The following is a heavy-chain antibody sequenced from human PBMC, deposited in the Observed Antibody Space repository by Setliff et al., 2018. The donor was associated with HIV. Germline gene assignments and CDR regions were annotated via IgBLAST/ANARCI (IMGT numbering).Heavy chain of an antibody. D-gene: IGHD1-1*01. CDR3: AQLLLPLGAYNYET. V-gene: IGHV2-70*11. Sequence: SGPTLVNPTQTLTLTCTFSGFSLTTSGMCVTWIRQPPGRALEWLARIDWDDDKYYSTSLKTRHTISRDTSKNQVVLTMTNVDPVDTATYYCAQLLLPLGAYNYETWGQGMLVTVSS. J-gene: IGHJ5*02. CDR2: IDWDDDK. CDR1: GFSLTTSGMC.